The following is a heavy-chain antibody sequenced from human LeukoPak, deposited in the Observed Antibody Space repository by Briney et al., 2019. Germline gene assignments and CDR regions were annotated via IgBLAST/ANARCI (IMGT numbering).Heavy chain of an antibody. CDR3: ARERDIVVVPAALDY. J-gene: IGHJ4*02. Sequence: GGSLRLSCAASGFTFSSYSMNWVRQAPGKGLEWVSSISSSSSYIYYAESVKGRFTISRDNAKNSLYLQMNSLRAEDTAVYYCARERDIVVVPAALDYWGQGTLVTVSS. CDR2: ISSSSSYI. D-gene: IGHD2-2*01. CDR1: GFTFSSYS. V-gene: IGHV3-21*01.